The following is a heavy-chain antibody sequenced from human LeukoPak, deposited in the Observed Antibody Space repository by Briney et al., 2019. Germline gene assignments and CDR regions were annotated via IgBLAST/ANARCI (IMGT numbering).Heavy chain of an antibody. J-gene: IGHJ4*02. D-gene: IGHD3-10*01. CDR3: ARDMVRGVMPH. V-gene: IGHV3-74*01. Sequence: PGGSLRLSCAASGFTFSSYWIHWVRQAPGEGLLWVSRINSDGSNHIYADSVKGRFTISRDNAENTVYLQMNSLRAEDTAVYYCARDMVRGVMPHWGQGTLVTVSS. CDR1: GFTFSSYW. CDR2: INSDGSNH.